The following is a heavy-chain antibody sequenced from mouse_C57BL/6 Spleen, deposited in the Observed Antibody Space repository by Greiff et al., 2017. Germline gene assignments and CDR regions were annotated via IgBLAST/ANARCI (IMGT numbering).Heavy chain of an antibody. CDR1: GYTFTSYW. CDR3: ANYYGSSYFDY. J-gene: IGHJ2*01. D-gene: IGHD1-1*01. Sequence: VQLQQPGAELVKPGASVQLSCKASGYTFTSYWMHWVKQRPGQGLEWIGMIHPNSGSTNYNEKFKSKATLTVDKSSSTAYMQLSSLTSEDSAVYYCANYYGSSYFDYWGQGTTLTVSS. CDR2: IHPNSGST. V-gene: IGHV1-64*01.